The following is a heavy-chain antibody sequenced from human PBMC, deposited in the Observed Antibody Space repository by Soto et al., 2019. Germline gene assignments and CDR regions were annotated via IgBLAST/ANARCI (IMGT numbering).Heavy chain of an antibody. CDR3: ARDRGVAPPVAGNTHYYYYMDV. D-gene: IGHD6-19*01. Sequence: QDQLVQSGAEVKKPGASVTVSCKASGYSFTNYGVTWVRQAPGQGLEWMGWISAFNGNTHYAQNLQGRATMTTAASTSTAYMELRSLRSDDTAVYYCARDRGVAPPVAGNTHYYYYMDVWGKGTTVTVSS. CDR1: GYSFTNYG. V-gene: IGHV1-18*01. J-gene: IGHJ6*03. CDR2: ISAFNGNT.